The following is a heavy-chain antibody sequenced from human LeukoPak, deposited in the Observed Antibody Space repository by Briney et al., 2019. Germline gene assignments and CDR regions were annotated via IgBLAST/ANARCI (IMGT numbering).Heavy chain of an antibody. Sequence: SETLSLTCTVSGGSISSYYWSWIRQPAEKGLEWIGRIYSTGTTNYNSSLKSRVTMSVDTSKNQFSLKLSSVTAADTAVYYCARGSVSAADYWGQGTLVTVSS. CDR1: GGSISSYY. D-gene: IGHD3-10*01. V-gene: IGHV4-4*07. J-gene: IGHJ4*02. CDR2: IYSTGTT. CDR3: ARGSVSAADY.